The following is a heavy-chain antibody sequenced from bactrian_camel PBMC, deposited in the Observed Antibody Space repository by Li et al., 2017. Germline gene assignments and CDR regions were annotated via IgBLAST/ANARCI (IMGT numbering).Heavy chain of an antibody. J-gene: IGHJ6*01. V-gene: IGHV3S53*01. CDR2: IDTAGMP. CDR1: GYSYSTYC. CDR3: AAEAISGTWCHVLRAFRY. Sequence: HVQLVESGGGSVQVGGSLNLSCVASPGYSYSTYCMAWFRQAPGKEREGVAAIDTAGMPTYTYSVKDRFTISKDNVKNTLYLQMNSLTPEDTAMYYCAAEAISGTWCHVLRAFRYGGQGTQV. D-gene: IGHD2*01.